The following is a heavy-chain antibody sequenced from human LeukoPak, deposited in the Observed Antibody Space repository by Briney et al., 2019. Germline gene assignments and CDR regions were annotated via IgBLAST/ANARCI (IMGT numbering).Heavy chain of an antibody. CDR2: ISGSGNST. CDR3: ARAAAMVSNFDY. V-gene: IGHV3-23*01. D-gene: IGHD5-18*01. J-gene: IGHJ4*02. Sequence: GGSLRLSCAASGLTFSGSAMSWVRQAPGKGLEWVSLISGSGNSTYYADSVKGRFTISRDNSKNTLYLQMNSLRAEDTAVYYCARAAAMVSNFDYWGQGTLVTVSS. CDR1: GLTFSGSA.